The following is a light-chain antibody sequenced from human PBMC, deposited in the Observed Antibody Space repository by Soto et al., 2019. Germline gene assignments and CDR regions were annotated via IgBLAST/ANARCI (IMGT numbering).Light chain of an antibody. V-gene: IGKV1-5*01. CDR3: QQLTSYPPWR. J-gene: IGKJ1*01. CDR2: DAS. CDR1: QSISNW. Sequence: TVSASVKDRVTITCRASQSISNWLAWYQQKPGKAPKLLIYDASSLESGVPSRFSGGGFGTEFTLTISSLQPEDFATYYCQQLTSYPPWRFG.